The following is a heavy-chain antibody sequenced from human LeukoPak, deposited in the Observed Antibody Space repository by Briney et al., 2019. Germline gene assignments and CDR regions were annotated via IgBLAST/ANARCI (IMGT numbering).Heavy chain of an antibody. Sequence: PGGSLRLSCAASGFTFSSYAMSWVRLAPGKGLEWVSTISGSDDTTYYADPVRGRFTVSRDNSKNTLYLHMNSLRAENTAAYYCARTPQKYCTSTTCYPDYWGQGTLVTVSS. CDR3: ARTPQKYCTSTTCYPDY. V-gene: IGHV3-23*01. CDR1: GFTFSSYA. D-gene: IGHD2-2*01. CDR2: ISGSDDTT. J-gene: IGHJ4*02.